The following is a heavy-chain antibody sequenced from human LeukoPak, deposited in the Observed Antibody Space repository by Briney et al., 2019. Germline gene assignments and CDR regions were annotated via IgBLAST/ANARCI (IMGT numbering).Heavy chain of an antibody. Sequence: SETLSLTCTVSGGSTSSYYWSWIRQPPGKGLEWIGYIYYSGSTNYNPSLKSRVTISVDTSKNQFSLKLSSVTAADTAVYYCARQSSPRLRYFDWPYFDYWGQGTLVTVSS. CDR2: IYYSGST. D-gene: IGHD3-9*01. V-gene: IGHV4-59*08. J-gene: IGHJ4*02. CDR1: GGSTSSYY. CDR3: ARQSSPRLRYFDWPYFDY.